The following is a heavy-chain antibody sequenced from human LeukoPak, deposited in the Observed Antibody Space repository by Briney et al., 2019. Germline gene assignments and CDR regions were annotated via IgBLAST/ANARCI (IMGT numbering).Heavy chain of an antibody. CDR3: ARIGYSSSSFDY. CDR1: GFRFSNYW. CDR2: IKQDGSEK. Sequence: PGRSLRLSCAASGFRFSNYWMSWVRQAPGKGLEWVANIKQDGSEKDYVDSMKGRFTISRDNAKNSVYLQVDSLRVEDTAVYYCARIGYSSSSFDYWGQGTLVTVSS. D-gene: IGHD6-13*01. J-gene: IGHJ4*02. V-gene: IGHV3-7*01.